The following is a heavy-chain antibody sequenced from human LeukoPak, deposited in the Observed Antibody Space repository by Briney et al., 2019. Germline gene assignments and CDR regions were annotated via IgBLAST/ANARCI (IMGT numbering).Heavy chain of an antibody. CDR3: ASAGYTSSWYVY. Sequence: SETLSLTCTVSGASFSSGSHYWAWIRQAPGEGLEWIGSIYSVGTAYYTPSLKSRVTISVDTSKNQFSLKLDSLTAADTAFYYCASAGYTSSWYVYWGQGILVTVSS. CDR1: GASFSSGSHY. J-gene: IGHJ4*02. CDR2: IYSVGTA. V-gene: IGHV4-39*07. D-gene: IGHD6-13*01.